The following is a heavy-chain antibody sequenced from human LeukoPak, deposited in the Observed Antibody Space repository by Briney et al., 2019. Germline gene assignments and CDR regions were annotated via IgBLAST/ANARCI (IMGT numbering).Heavy chain of an antibody. CDR2: IKEDGSEK. CDR3: ARDFHYYDSGTSLDF. CDR1: GFTFSSYW. Sequence: PGGPLRLSCAASGFTFSSYWMSWVRQAPGKGLEWVANIKEDGSEKYYMDAVKGRFTISRDNAKNSLYLQMNSLRAEDTAVYYCARDFHYYDSGTSLDFWGQGTLVTVSS. J-gene: IGHJ4*02. D-gene: IGHD3-10*01. V-gene: IGHV3-7*01.